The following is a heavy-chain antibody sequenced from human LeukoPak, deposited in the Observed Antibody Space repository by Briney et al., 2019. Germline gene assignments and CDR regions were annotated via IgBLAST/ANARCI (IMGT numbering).Heavy chain of an antibody. V-gene: IGHV1-2*02. CDR3: ARVGPDCGGDCYSN. CDR1: GYTFTGYY. J-gene: IGHJ4*02. Sequence: GASVKVSCKTSGYTFTGYYIHWVRQAPGQGLEWMGWIDGNTGSTNYAQKFQDRVAMTRDTSISTAYMDLNRLRSDDTAVYFCARVGPDCGGDCYSNWGQGTQVTVSS. D-gene: IGHD2-21*02. CDR2: IDGNTGST.